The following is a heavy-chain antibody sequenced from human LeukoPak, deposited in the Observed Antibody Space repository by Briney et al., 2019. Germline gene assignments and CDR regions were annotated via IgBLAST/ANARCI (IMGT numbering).Heavy chain of an antibody. J-gene: IGHJ6*03. CDR1: GFTFDDYG. CDR3: ATGPGTLYYYYMDV. V-gene: IGHV3-20*04. CDR2: INWNGGST. Sequence: GGSLRLSCAASGFTFDDYGMNWVRQAPGKGLEWVSGINWNGGSTGYADSVKGRFTISRDNAKNSLYLQMNSLRAEDTAVYYCATGPGTLYYYYMDVWGKGTTVTVSS.